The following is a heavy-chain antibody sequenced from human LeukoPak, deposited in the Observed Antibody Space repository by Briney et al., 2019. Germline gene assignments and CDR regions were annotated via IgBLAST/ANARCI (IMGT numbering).Heavy chain of an antibody. D-gene: IGHD4-23*01. CDR2: INSDGRST. J-gene: IGHJ4*02. Sequence: GGSLRLSCAASGFTFSNYWMHWVRQAPGKGLVWVSRINSDGRSTNYADSVKGRFTISRDNAKNSLYLQMNSLRAEDMALYYCGKDRGYGGTGDVDYWGQGTLVTVSS. CDR1: GFTFSNYW. V-gene: IGHV3-74*01. CDR3: GKDRGYGGTGDVDY.